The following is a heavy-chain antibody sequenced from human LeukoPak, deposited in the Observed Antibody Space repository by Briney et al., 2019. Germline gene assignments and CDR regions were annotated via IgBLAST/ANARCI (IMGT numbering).Heavy chain of an antibody. V-gene: IGHV1-8*03. Sequence: ASVKVSCKASGYTFTSYDINWMRQATGQGLEWMGWMNPNSGNTGYAQKFQGRVTITRNTSISTAYMELSSLRSEDTAVYYCARGGYCSSTSCYPDYWGQGTLVTVSS. D-gene: IGHD2-2*01. CDR2: MNPNSGNT. CDR1: GYTFTSYD. CDR3: ARGGYCSSTSCYPDY. J-gene: IGHJ4*02.